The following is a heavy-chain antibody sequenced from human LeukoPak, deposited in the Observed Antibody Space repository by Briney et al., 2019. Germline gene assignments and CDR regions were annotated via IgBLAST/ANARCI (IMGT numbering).Heavy chain of an antibody. CDR1: GFTFSSYA. CDR3: AKDPTVTTGYYGMDV. J-gene: IGHJ6*02. V-gene: IGHV3-23*01. D-gene: IGHD4-17*01. Sequence: GSLRLSCAASGFTFSSYAMSWVRQAPGKGLEWVSAISGSGGSTYYADSVKGRFTISRDNSKNTLYLQMNSLRAEDTAVYYCAKDPTVTTGYYGMDVWGQGTTVTVSS. CDR2: ISGSGGST.